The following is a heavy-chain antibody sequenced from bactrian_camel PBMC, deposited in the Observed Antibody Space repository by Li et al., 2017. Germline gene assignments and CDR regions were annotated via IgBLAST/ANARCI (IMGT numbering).Heavy chain of an antibody. CDR2: IDSAGSP. D-gene: IGHD5*01. Sequence: QVQLVESGGGSVQAGGSLRVSCAASEAVRCMAWFRQAPGQEREGVAAIDSAGSPTYTYSVEGRFTISKDNVKNTLYLQMNSLKPEDTAMYYCAADEYNLGLARSYTYWGQGTQVTVS. CDR1: EAVRC. V-gene: IGHV3S53*01. J-gene: IGHJ4*01. CDR3: AADEYNLGLARSYTY.